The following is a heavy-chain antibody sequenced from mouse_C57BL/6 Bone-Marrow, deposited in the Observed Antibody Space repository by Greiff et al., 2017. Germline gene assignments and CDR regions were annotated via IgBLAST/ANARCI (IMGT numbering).Heavy chain of an antibody. CDR3: ARSGRYYDPARNWYFEV. Sequence: VQLQQSGAELMKPGASVKLSCKATGYTFTGYWIEWVKQRPGHGLEWIGGILPGSGSTNYNEKFKGKATFTADTSSNTAYMQRSSLTTEDSAIYYGARSGRYYDPARNWYFEVWGTGTTVTVSS. CDR1: GYTFTGYW. CDR2: ILPGSGST. J-gene: IGHJ1*03. D-gene: IGHD2-4*01. V-gene: IGHV1-9*01.